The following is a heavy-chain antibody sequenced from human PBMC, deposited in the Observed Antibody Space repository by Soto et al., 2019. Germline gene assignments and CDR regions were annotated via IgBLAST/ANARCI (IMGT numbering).Heavy chain of an antibody. CDR1: GYTLTSYA. CDR3: ARSGYNYGYDY. J-gene: IGHJ4*02. Sequence: QVQLRQSGAEVKKPGASVKVACKASGYTLTSYAISWVRQAPGQGFECMGWINPYNGNTNYVQKFQGRVTMTTDTSTSTAYMGLRSLRSDDTAVYYCARSGYNYGYDYWGQGTLVTVSS. V-gene: IGHV1-18*01. CDR2: INPYNGNT. D-gene: IGHD5-18*01.